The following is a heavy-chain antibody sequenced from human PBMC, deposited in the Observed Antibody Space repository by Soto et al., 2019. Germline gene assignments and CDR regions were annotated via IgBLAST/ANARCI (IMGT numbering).Heavy chain of an antibody. V-gene: IGHV1-8*01. CDR1: GYTFTSYD. CDR3: ARIPVDTYMIYWSDP. D-gene: IGHD3-16*01. J-gene: IGHJ5*02. Sequence: GASVKVSCKASGYTFTSYDINWVRQATGQGLEWMGWMNPNSGNTGYAQKFQGRVTMTRNTSISTAYMELSSLRSEDTAVYYCARIPVDTYMIYWSDPWGQGTQVTVSS. CDR2: MNPNSGNT.